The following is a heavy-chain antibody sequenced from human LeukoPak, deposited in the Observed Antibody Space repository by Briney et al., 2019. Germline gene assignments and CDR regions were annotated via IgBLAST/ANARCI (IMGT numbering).Heavy chain of an antibody. CDR1: GGSISSHY. CDR3: ARYRQTTVVTANYVDY. D-gene: IGHD4-23*01. CDR2: IYYSGST. J-gene: IGHJ4*02. Sequence: SETLSLTCTVSGGSISSHYWSWLRQPPGKGLEWLGYIYYSGSTNYNPSLKSRVTISVDTSKNQFSLKLSSVTAADTAVYYCARYRQTTVVTANYVDYWGQGTLVTVSS. V-gene: IGHV4-59*11.